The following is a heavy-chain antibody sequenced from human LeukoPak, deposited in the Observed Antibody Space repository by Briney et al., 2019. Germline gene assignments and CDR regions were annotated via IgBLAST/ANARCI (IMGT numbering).Heavy chain of an antibody. Sequence: PGGSLRLSCVASGFRFNNYGMYWVRQTPGKGLESVADISNDGANKYYADSVKGRFTISRDNSKNTLYLQMNSLRAEDTAIYYCAKDGYCSGGNCYSANDAFDIWGQGTMVTVSS. CDR1: GFRFNNYG. CDR2: ISNDGANK. D-gene: IGHD2-15*01. CDR3: AKDGYCSGGNCYSANDAFDI. V-gene: IGHV3-30*18. J-gene: IGHJ3*02.